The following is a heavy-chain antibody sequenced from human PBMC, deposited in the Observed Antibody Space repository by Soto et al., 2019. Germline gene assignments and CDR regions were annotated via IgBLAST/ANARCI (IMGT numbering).Heavy chain of an antibody. CDR1: WYSFTSYW. D-gene: IGHD3-22*01. CDR2: IYPGDSDT. J-gene: IGHJ6*02. CDR3: ARLSNHDSSGYWVYYYYGMDV. V-gene: IGHV5-51*01. Sequence: PGGSLKISCKGSWYSFTSYWVGWGRQMPGEGLEGMGIIYPGDSDTRYSPSFQGQVTISADKSISTAYLQWSSLKASDTAMYYCARLSNHDSSGYWVYYYYGMDVWGQGTTVTVSS.